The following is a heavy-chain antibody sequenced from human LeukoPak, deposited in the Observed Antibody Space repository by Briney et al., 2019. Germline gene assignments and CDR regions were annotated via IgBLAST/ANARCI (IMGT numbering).Heavy chain of an antibody. CDR3: ARVRDYVWGSYDYFDY. J-gene: IGHJ4*02. Sequence: GESLRLSCAAAGFTFSSYWMHWVRQAPGKGLVWVSRLNSDGSSTSYADSVKGRFTISRDNAKNTLYLQMNSLRAEDTAVYYCARVRDYVWGSYDYFDYWGQGTLVTVSS. CDR2: LNSDGSST. D-gene: IGHD3-16*01. CDR1: GFTFSSYW. V-gene: IGHV3-74*01.